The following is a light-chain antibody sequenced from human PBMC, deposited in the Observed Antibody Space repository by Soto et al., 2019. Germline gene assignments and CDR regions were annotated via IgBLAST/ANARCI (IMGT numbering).Light chain of an antibody. Sequence: QSALTQPPSASGSPGRSVTISCTGTSSDVGSYDYVSWCQQHPGEAPKLIIYEVNKRPSGVPDRFSGSKSGNTASLTVSGLQAEDEADYYCSSYTSSSTRVFGGGTKLTVL. CDR1: SSDVGSYDY. CDR3: SSYTSSSTRV. V-gene: IGLV2-8*01. CDR2: EVN. J-gene: IGLJ3*02.